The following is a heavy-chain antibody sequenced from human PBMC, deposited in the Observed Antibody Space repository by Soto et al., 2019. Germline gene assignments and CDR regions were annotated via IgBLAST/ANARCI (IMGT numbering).Heavy chain of an antibody. CDR3: VATMIVVVPTAGMDV. J-gene: IGHJ6*02. Sequence: ASVKVSCKASGGTFSSYTISWVRQAPGQGLEWMGRIIPILGIANYAQKFQGRVTITADKSTSTAYMELSSLRSEDTAVYYCVATMIVVVPTAGMDVWGQGTTVTVSS. D-gene: IGHD3-22*01. V-gene: IGHV1-69*02. CDR1: GGTFSSYT. CDR2: IIPILGIA.